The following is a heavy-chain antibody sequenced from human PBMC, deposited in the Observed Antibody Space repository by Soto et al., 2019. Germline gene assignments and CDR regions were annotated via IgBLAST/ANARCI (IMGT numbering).Heavy chain of an antibody. CDR2: ISGSGGNT. V-gene: IGHV3-23*01. D-gene: IGHD1-26*01. Sequence: GVSLRLSCAPSGFSFTSYAMSWVRQAPGEGLEWVSAISGSGGNTYYADSVKGRFTISRDNSKNTLYLQMNSLRAEETAVYYWGEGGTNSGDDFFDDWARGTV. J-gene: IGHJ4*02. CDR3: GEGGTNSGDDFFDD. CDR1: GFSFTSYA.